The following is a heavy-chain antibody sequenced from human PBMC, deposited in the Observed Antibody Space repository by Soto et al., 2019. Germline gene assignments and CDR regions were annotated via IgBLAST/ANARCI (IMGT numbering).Heavy chain of an antibody. Sequence: PGGSLRLSCAASGFTFSDYYMSWIRQAPGKGLEWVSYISSSSSYTNYADSVKGRFTISRDNAKNSLYLQMNSLRAEDTAVYYCARARVSEHTSGWPQGHWGQGTMVTVYS. CDR1: GFTFSDYY. V-gene: IGHV3-11*06. CDR2: ISSSSSYT. D-gene: IGHD6-19*01. J-gene: IGHJ4*02. CDR3: ARARVSEHTSGWPQGH.